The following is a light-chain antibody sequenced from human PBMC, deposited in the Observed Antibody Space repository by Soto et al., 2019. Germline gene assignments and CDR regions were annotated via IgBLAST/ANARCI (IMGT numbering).Light chain of an antibody. CDR3: QQSYSTPMIT. CDR2: AAS. Sequence: IQVTQYPSSLSASVGDRVSITCRASQSINNYLNWYQQKPGKAPKLLIYAASSLQGGVPSRFSGRGSGTDFTLTISSLQPEDFATYYCQQSYSTPMITFGQGTRLEI. J-gene: IGKJ5*01. CDR1: QSINNY. V-gene: IGKV1-39*01.